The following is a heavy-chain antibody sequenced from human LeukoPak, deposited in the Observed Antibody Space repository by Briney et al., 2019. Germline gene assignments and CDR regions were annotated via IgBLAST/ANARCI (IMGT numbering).Heavy chain of an antibody. J-gene: IGHJ5*02. CDR3: ARDGGWFDP. V-gene: IGHV4-38-2*02. Sequence: TSETLSLTCTVSGYSISSGYYWGWIRQSPGKGLEWIGSIYHSGSTYYNPSLKSRVTISVDTSKNQFSLKLSSGTAADTAVYYCARDGGWFDPWGQGTLVTVSS. CDR1: GYSISSGYY. CDR2: IYHSGST.